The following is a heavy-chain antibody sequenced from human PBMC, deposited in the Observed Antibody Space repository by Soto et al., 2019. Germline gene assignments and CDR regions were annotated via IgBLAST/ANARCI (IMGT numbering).Heavy chain of an antibody. CDR1: GYTLTELS. V-gene: IGHV1-24*01. J-gene: IGHJ4*02. CDR3: ATVGEYLWGSPTDNFDY. CDR2: FDPEDGET. D-gene: IGHD7-27*01. Sequence: ASVKVSCKVSGYTLTELSMHWVRQAPGKGLEWMGGFDPEDGETIYAQKFQGRVTMTEDTSTDTAYMELSSLRSEDTAVYYCATVGEYLWGSPTDNFDYWGQGTLVTVSS.